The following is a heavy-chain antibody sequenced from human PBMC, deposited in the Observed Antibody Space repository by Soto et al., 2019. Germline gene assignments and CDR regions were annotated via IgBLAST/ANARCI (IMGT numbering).Heavy chain of an antibody. CDR3: AKVLTGDLDY. D-gene: IGHD7-27*01. J-gene: IGHJ4*02. CDR2: ISYDENNK. CDR1: VFTFISYG. V-gene: IGHV3-30*18. Sequence: PGWSLRLSCASSVFTFISYGMNWVRQAPGKGLEWVAVISYDENNKYYADSVKGRFTISRDNSKNTLYLQMNSLRAEDTAVYYCAKVLTGDLDYWGQGTLVTVSS.